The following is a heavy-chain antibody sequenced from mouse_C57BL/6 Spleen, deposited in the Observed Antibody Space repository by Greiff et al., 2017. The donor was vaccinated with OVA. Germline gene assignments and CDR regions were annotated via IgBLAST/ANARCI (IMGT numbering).Heavy chain of an antibody. CDR2: IYPGSGST. CDR1: GYTFTSYW. D-gene: IGHD1-1*01. CDR3: ARERSTVVVDWYFDV. V-gene: IGHV1-55*01. Sequence: QVQLQQPGAELVKPGASVKMSCKASGYTFTSYWITWVKQRPGQGLEWIGDIYPGSGSTNYNEKFKSKATLTVDTSSSTAYMQLSSLTSEDSAVYYCARERSTVVVDWYFDVWGTGTTVTVSS. J-gene: IGHJ1*03.